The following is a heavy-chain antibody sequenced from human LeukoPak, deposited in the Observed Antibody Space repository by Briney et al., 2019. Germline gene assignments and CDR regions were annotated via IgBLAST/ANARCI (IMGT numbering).Heavy chain of an antibody. V-gene: IGHV4-39*01. Sequence: PSETLSLTCSVSGGSISSRSYYWGWIRQSPGKGLQWIGIINYSGSIYYHESLRSRVTMSVDTSKNQISLRLTSVTAADTAVYYCGRFRQVTRSSLLDYWGQGTLVSVSS. CDR2: INYSGSI. J-gene: IGHJ4*02. D-gene: IGHD2-2*01. CDR3: GRFRQVTRSSLLDY. CDR1: GGSISSRSYY.